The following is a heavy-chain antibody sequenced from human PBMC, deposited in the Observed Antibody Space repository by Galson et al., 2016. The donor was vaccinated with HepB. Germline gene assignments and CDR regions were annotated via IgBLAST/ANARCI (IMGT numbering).Heavy chain of an antibody. V-gene: IGHV3-48*01. D-gene: IGHD3-9*01. CDR1: GFSFSSYN. CDR3: ARDSDAYYNILMGYCPFDI. CDR2: IDTFSSTI. J-gene: IGHJ4*02. Sequence: SLRLSCAASGFSFSSYNMHWVRQAPGQGPEWLSYIDTFSSTIYYAASVKGRFTISRDNGKNLLYLQMSGLRGDDTAVYYCARDSDAYYNILMGYCPFDIWGQGTLVTVSS.